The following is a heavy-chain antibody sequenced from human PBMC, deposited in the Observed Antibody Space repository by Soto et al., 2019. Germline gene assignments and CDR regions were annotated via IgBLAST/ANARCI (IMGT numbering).Heavy chain of an antibody. CDR2: IYYSGST. CDR1: GGSISSGGYY. CDR3: ARASTPKASNWFDP. J-gene: IGHJ5*02. V-gene: IGHV4-31*03. Sequence: TLSLTCPVSGGSISSGGYYWSWIRQHPGKGLEWIGYIYYSGSTYYNPSLKSRVTISVDTSKNQFSLKLSSVTAADTAVYYCARASTPKASNWFDPWGQGTLVTVSS. D-gene: IGHD2-2*01.